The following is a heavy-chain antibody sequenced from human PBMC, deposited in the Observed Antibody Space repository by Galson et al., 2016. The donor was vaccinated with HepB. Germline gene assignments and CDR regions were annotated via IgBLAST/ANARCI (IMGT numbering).Heavy chain of an antibody. J-gene: IGHJ4*02. CDR3: AREPALRGHLEWLLGVY. CDR2: ISYDGSNK. Sequence: SLRLSCAVSGFTFSNYAMHWVRQAPGKGLEWVAVISYDGSNKYYADSVKGRFTISRDNSKNTLYLQMNSLRAEDTAVYYCAREPALRGHLEWLLGVYWGQGTLVTVSS. D-gene: IGHD3-3*01. V-gene: IGHV3-30-3*01. CDR1: GFTFSNYA.